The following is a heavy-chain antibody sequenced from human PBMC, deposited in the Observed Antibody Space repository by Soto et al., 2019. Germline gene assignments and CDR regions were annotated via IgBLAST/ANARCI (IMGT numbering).Heavy chain of an antibody. CDR3: ARDSWGLAVPDYHYYALDV. D-gene: IGHD6-19*01. Sequence: QVQLAQSGAELKKPGASVMVSCEASGYTFTSYGVSWVRQAPGQGLEWMGWISVYSGNTNYARKLQGRVTMTRDIYTRAVYMELRSLTSDDTAVYYCARDSWGLAVPDYHYYALDVWGQGTTVTVSS. CDR1: GYTFTSYG. J-gene: IGHJ6*02. CDR2: ISVYSGNT. V-gene: IGHV1-18*04.